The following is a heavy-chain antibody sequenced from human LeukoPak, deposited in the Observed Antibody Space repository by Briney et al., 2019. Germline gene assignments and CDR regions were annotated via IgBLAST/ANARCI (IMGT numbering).Heavy chain of an antibody. CDR3: ARRGVIVVVPAAMKGGFDP. Sequence: SETLSLTCAVYGGSFSGYYWSWIRQPPGKGLEWIGEINHSGSTNYNPSLKSRVTISVDTSKNQFSLKLSSVTAADTAVYYCARRGVIVVVPAAMKGGFDPWGQGTLATVSS. J-gene: IGHJ5*02. D-gene: IGHD2-2*01. CDR2: INHSGST. V-gene: IGHV4-34*01. CDR1: GGSFSGYY.